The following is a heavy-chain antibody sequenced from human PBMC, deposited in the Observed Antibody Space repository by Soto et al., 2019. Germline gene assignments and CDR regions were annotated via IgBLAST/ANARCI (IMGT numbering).Heavy chain of an antibody. J-gene: IGHJ6*02. CDR3: VKNRGSGNPFYYDMDV. Sequence: GSLRLSCAASGFTFSAYAMSWVRQVPGKGLEWVSAVRSGGDRTFYADSAQGRFTTSRDDSKNTLYLQMDRLRAEDTAVYHCVKNRGSGNPFYYDMDVWGQGTTVTVSS. CDR1: GFTFSAYA. CDR2: VRSGGDRT. D-gene: IGHD3-10*01. V-gene: IGHV3-23*01.